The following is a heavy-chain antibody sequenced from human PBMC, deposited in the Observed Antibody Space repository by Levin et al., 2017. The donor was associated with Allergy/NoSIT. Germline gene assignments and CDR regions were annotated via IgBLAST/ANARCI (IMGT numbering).Heavy chain of an antibody. D-gene: IGHD3-16*01. CDR2: IWYDGSNK. V-gene: IGHV3-33*01. CDR1: GFSFNNYG. Sequence: PGGSLRLSCAASGFSFNNYGMHWVRQAPGKGLEWVSVIWYDGSNKYYGDSVKGRFTISRDNSKNTLHLQMNSLRAEDTALYYCARDAGWGPNGMDVWGQGTTVTVSS. J-gene: IGHJ6*02. CDR3: ARDAGWGPNGMDV.